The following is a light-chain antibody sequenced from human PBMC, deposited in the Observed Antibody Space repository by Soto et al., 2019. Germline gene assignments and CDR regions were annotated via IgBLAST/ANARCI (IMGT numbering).Light chain of an antibody. J-gene: IGLJ2*01. V-gene: IGLV1-40*01. Sequence: QSVLTQPPSVSGAPGQRVTISCTGSSSNIGAGQDLHWYQQLPGTAPKLLIYANNNRPSGVPDRFSGSKTGTSASLAITGLQAEDEAHYYCQSYDTSLSAVVFGGWTKLTVL. CDR2: ANN. CDR1: SSNIGAGQD. CDR3: QSYDTSLSAVV.